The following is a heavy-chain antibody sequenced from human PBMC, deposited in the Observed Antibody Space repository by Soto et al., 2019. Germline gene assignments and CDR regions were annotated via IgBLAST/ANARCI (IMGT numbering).Heavy chain of an antibody. D-gene: IGHD1-26*01. J-gene: IGHJ6*02. V-gene: IGHV2-5*01. Sequence: SGPRLVNLRHTLTVTVAFAGVSLSTIGVGVGWIRQPPGKALECLALIFSNDDKRYRPSLRNRLTISKDTSKNQLVLIMTNMDPVDTATYYCAHRRSPNEYGWDVWGQGTTVTVSS. CDR2: IFSNDDK. CDR1: GVSLSTIGVG. CDR3: AHRRSPNEYGWDV.